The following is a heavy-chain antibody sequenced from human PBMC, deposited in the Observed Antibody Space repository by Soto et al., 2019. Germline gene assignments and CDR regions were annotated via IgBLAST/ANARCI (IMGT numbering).Heavy chain of an antibody. CDR2: VSYSGNT. J-gene: IGHJ1*01. CDR1: DVSISSDYY. V-gene: IGHV4-39*01. CDR3: VRLSGSGYRTLGY. Sequence: QLQLQESGPGLVKPSETLSLTCTVSDVSISSDYYWGWIRQPPGKGLEWIGTVSYSGNTYYKTSLKRRVTISVDTSTSQFSLNLTSVTAADTAVYYCVRLSGSGYRTLGYWGQGILVTVSS. D-gene: IGHD3-22*01.